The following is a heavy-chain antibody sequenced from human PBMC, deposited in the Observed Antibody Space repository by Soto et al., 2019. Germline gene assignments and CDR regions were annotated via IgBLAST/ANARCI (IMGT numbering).Heavy chain of an antibody. CDR2: INHSGST. CDR3: ARAWGGNYYDSSGYYGY. CDR1: GGSFSGYY. V-gene: IGHV4-34*01. J-gene: IGHJ4*02. D-gene: IGHD3-22*01. Sequence: SETLSLTCAVYGGSFSGYYWSWIRQPPGKGLEWIGEINHSGSTNYNPSLKSRVTISVDTSKNQFSLKLSSVTAADTAVYYCARAWGGNYYDSSGYYGYWGQGTLVTVS.